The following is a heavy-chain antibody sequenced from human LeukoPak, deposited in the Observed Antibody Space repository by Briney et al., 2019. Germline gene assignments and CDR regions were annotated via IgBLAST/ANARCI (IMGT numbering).Heavy chain of an antibody. CDR3: ARGSIAVAGPDFAFDY. CDR2: INAGNGNT. Sequence: ASAKVSCKASGYTFTSYAMHWVRQAPGQRLEWMGWINAGNGNTKYSQKFQGRVTITRDTSASTAYMELSSLRSEDTAVYYCARGSIAVAGPDFAFDYWGQGTLVTVSS. D-gene: IGHD6-19*01. V-gene: IGHV1-3*01. CDR1: GYTFTSYA. J-gene: IGHJ4*02.